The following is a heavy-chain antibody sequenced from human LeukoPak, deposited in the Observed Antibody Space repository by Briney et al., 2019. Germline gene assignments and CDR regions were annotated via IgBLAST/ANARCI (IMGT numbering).Heavy chain of an antibody. Sequence: PGGSLRLSCAASGFTFSSYWMSWVRQAPGKGLEWVANIKQDGSEKYYVDSVKGRFTISRDNAKNSLYLQMNSLRAEDTAVYYCAKVPTGRIAAAGTGWYFDLWGRGTLVTVSS. J-gene: IGHJ2*01. V-gene: IGHV3-7*01. CDR3: AKVPTGRIAAAGTGWYFDL. D-gene: IGHD6-13*01. CDR2: IKQDGSEK. CDR1: GFTFSSYW.